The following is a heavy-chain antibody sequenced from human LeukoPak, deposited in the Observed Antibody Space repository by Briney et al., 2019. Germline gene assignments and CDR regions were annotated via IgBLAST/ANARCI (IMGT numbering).Heavy chain of an antibody. CDR1: GGTFSSYA. D-gene: IGHD2-15*01. V-gene: IGHV1-69*05. Sequence: SVKVSCKASGGTFSSYAISWVRQAPGQGLEWMGGIIPIFGTANYAQKFQGRVTITTDESTSTAYMEVRSLRSDDTAVYYCARLSPPIASFCSGGTCYSGGFDPWGQGTLVTVSS. CDR2: IIPIFGTA. CDR3: ARLSPPIASFCSGGTCYSGGFDP. J-gene: IGHJ5*02.